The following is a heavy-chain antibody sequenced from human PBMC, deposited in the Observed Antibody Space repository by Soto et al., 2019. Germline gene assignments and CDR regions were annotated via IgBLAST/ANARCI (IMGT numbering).Heavy chain of an antibody. D-gene: IGHD6-25*01. J-gene: IGHJ4*02. CDR1: GDSVTSSY. Sequence: SETLSLTCVVSGDSVTSSYWSWIRHPPGKGLEWMGLNYYIRTADYNPSLKSRVTISVDTSKNMLSLNLTSLTPADTAVYFGARSTPQTDSGFDSWGQGPLVTVSS. V-gene: IGHV4-59*02. CDR3: ARSTPQTDSGFDS. CDR2: NYYIRTA.